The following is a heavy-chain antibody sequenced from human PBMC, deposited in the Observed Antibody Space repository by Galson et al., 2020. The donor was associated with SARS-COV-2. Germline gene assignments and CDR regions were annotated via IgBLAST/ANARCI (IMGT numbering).Heavy chain of an antibody. Sequence: QAGGSLRLSCAASGFTFSSYGMHWVRQAPGKGLEWVAVIWYDGSNKYYADSVKGRFTISRDNSKNTLYLQMNSLRAEDTAVYYCARDLAWGQHLEPGNHYWGQGTLVTVSS. CDR2: IWYDGSNK. J-gene: IGHJ4*02. CDR3: ARDLAWGQHLEPGNHY. D-gene: IGHD6-13*01. CDR1: GFTFSSYG. V-gene: IGHV3-33*01.